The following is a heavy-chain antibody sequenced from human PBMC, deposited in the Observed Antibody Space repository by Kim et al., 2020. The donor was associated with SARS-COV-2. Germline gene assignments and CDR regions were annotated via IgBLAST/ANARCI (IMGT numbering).Heavy chain of an antibody. J-gene: IGHJ6*02. CDR3: ARCPLSMTMVRGMITTTLFDYYNMDA. D-gene: IGHD3-10*01. V-gene: IGHV3-48*02. CDR1: GFNFNSYS. CDR2: ISSSSSTV. Sequence: VSLILSCTVSGFNFNSYSMNWVRQAPGKGLEWVSYISSSSSTVYYAGSVRGRFTISRDNAKNSLFLQMNSLRDDDTAVYYCARCPLSMTMVRGMITTTLFDYYNMDAWGQGTTVTVSS.